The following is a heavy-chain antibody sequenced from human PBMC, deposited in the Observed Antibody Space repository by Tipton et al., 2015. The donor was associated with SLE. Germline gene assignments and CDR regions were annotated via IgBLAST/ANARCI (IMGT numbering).Heavy chain of an antibody. V-gene: IGHV4-39*07. J-gene: IGHJ5*01. Sequence: TLSLTCTVSGVSFTSSSYYWGWIRQPPGKGLEWIGNIYFSGRTNYNPTLKSRVTISIDTSKGQVSLKLTSVTAADTAVYYCARGGVEEGLEEGDWFDSWGQGTLVTVSS. CDR1: GVSFTSSSYY. CDR3: ARGGVEEGLEEGDWFDS. D-gene: IGHD1-1*01. CDR2: IYFSGRT.